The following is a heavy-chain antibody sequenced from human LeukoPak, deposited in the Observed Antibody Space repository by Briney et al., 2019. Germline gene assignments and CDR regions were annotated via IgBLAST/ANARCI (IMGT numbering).Heavy chain of an antibody. D-gene: IGHD3-10*01. CDR3: ARPGSSGTYFDY. Sequence: ASVKVSFKASVYAFTSYYMHWVRQAPGQGLEWMGIINPSGGSTSYAQKFQGRVTMTRDTSTSTVYMELSSLRSEDTAVYYCARPGSSGTYFDYWGQGTLVTVSS. J-gene: IGHJ4*02. CDR1: VYAFTSYY. CDR2: INPSGGST. V-gene: IGHV1-46*01.